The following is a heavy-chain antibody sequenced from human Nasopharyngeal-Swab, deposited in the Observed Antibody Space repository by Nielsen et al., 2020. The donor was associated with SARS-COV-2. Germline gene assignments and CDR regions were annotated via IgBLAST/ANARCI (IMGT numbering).Heavy chain of an antibody. Sequence: SETLSLTCTVSGGSISSSSYYWGWIRQPPGKGLEWIGSIYYSGSTYYNLSLKSRVTISVDTSKNQFSLKLSSVTAADTAVYYCARRGYYYDSSVPPDYWGQGTLVTVSS. CDR3: ARRGYYYDSSVPPDY. CDR2: IYYSGST. CDR1: GGSISSSSYY. J-gene: IGHJ4*02. V-gene: IGHV4-39*01. D-gene: IGHD3-22*01.